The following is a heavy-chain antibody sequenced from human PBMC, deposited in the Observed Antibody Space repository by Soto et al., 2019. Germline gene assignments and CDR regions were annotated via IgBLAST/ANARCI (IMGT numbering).Heavy chain of an antibody. V-gene: IGHV1-46*03. Sequence: GASVKVSCKASGGTFSSYYMHWVRQAPGQGLERMGIINPSGGSTSYAQKFQGRVTMTRDTSTSTVYMELSSLRSEDTAVYYCARDLRIDDFWSGSDYWGQGTLVTVSS. J-gene: IGHJ4*02. CDR2: INPSGGST. CDR1: GGTFSSYY. D-gene: IGHD3-3*01. CDR3: ARDLRIDDFWSGSDY.